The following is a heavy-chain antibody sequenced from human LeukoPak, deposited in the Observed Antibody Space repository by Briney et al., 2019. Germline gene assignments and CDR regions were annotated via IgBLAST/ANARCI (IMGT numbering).Heavy chain of an antibody. D-gene: IGHD3-10*01. CDR2: IWSDGTNE. V-gene: IGHV3-33*01. CDR3: AREGYYGSGSPPSLYFDY. Sequence: GTSLRLSCAASGFTFSSYGMHGVRQAPGKGLEGVAMIWSDGTNEHYAGSVKGRFTISRDNSKDTLYLQMSSLRAEDTAIYYCAREGYYGSGSPPSLYFDYWGQGTLVTVSS. J-gene: IGHJ4*02. CDR1: GFTFSSYG.